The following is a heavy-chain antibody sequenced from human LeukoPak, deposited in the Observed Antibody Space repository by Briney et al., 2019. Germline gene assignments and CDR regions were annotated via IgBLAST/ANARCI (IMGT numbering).Heavy chain of an antibody. Sequence: GGSLRLSCAASGFTFSSYSMNWVRQAPGKGVEWVSSISSSSYIYYADSVKGRVTISRDNAKNSLYLQMNSLRAEDTAVYYCARVSAAALTPIDYWGQGTLVTVSS. CDR1: GFTFSSYS. CDR3: ARVSAAALTPIDY. D-gene: IGHD2-2*01. J-gene: IGHJ4*02. CDR2: ISSSSYI. V-gene: IGHV3-21*01.